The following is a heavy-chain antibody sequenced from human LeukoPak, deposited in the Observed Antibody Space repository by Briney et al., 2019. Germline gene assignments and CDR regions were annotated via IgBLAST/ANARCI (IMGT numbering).Heavy chain of an antibody. D-gene: IGHD2-15*01. CDR1: GFTFSDYY. V-gene: IGHV3-11*01. CDR2: ISSSGSTI. J-gene: IGHJ4*02. Sequence: PGGSLRLSCAASGFTFSDYYMSWIRQAPGKGLEWVSYISSSGSTIYYADSVKGRFTISRDNAKNSLYLQMNSLRAEDTAVYYCAREACSGGSCYSNVPYFAYWGQGTLVTVSS. CDR3: AREACSGGSCYSNVPYFAY.